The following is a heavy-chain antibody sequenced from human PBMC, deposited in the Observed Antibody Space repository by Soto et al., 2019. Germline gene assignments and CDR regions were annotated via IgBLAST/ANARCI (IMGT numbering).Heavy chain of an antibody. CDR2: ISAGGGRT. CDR1: GFTFSSYA. D-gene: IGHD3-22*01. J-gene: IGHJ4*02. CDR3: TKGYYYDTCGYFDS. Sequence: PGGSLRLSCAASGFTFSSYAMGWVHQAPGKGLELVSTISAGGGRTYYADSVKGRFTISRDNSKNTLYLQMNSLRAEDTAVYYCTKGYYYDTCGYFDSWGQVTLVTVSS. V-gene: IGHV3-23*01.